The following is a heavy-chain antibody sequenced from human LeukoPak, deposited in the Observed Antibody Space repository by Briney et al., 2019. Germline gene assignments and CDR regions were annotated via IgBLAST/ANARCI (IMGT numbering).Heavy chain of an antibody. CDR3: ARDDAATSY. CDR1: GFTFDDYG. V-gene: IGHV3-9*01. J-gene: IGHJ4*02. Sequence: PGGSLRLSCAASGFTFDDYGMHWVRQAPGKGLEWVSGISWNSGKIGYADSVKGRFTISRDNAKNSLFLQMNRLTAEDTAVYYCARDDAATSYWGQGTLVTVSS. D-gene: IGHD4-11*01. CDR2: ISWNSGKI.